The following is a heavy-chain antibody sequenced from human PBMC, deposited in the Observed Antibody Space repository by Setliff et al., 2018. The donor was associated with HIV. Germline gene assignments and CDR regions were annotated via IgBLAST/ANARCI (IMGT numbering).Heavy chain of an antibody. J-gene: IGHJ3*02. Sequence: SETLSLTCTVSGASISGFYWSWIRQHPGKGLEWIGYIYYSGSTYYNPSLKSRVTISVDTSKNQFSLKLSSVTAADTAMYYCATPHREREDDAFDIWGQGTKVTV. V-gene: IGHV4-59*06. CDR1: GASISGFY. CDR2: IYYSGST. CDR3: ATPHREREDDAFDI. D-gene: IGHD1-1*01.